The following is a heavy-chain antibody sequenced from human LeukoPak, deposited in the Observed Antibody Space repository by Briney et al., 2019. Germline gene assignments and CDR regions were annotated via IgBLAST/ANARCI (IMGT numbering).Heavy chain of an antibody. J-gene: IGHJ3*02. CDR3: ARDRWTVGAFDI. Sequence: NPSETLSLTCSVSGDSINSGGYYWSWIRQLPGKGLEWIGYVYHTGTTYYIPSLESRCTLSVDTSKNKFSLKLNSVTAADTAVYYCARDRWTVGAFDIWGQGTLVTVSS. D-gene: IGHD3/OR15-3a*01. CDR2: VYHTGTT. CDR1: GDSINSGGYY. V-gene: IGHV4-31*03.